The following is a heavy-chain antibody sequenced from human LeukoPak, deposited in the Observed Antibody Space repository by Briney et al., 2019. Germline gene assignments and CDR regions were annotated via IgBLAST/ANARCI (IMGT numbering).Heavy chain of an antibody. V-gene: IGHV3-23*01. Sequence: GGSLRLSCAASGFTFSSYAVSWVRQAPGKGLERVAAISGSGSNTYYADYVKGRFTISRDNSKNTLYLQMNSLRAEDAAVYYCGKKTGYSSGWYLESWGQGTLVTVSS. CDR2: ISGSGSNT. CDR3: GKKTGYSSGWYLES. CDR1: GFTFSSYA. D-gene: IGHD6-19*01. J-gene: IGHJ4*02.